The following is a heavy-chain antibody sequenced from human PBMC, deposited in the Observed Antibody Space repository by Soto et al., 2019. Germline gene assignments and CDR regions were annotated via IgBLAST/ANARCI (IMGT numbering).Heavy chain of an antibody. Sequence: PSETLSLTCTVSGGSVSRPSFYWSWIRQPPGKGLEWIGYIYNGGSTNYNPSLKSRVTISVDTSKNQFSLKLSSVTAADTAVYFCARCYPYYDFWGGHFDYWGQGTLVTVSS. CDR1: GGSVSRPSFY. J-gene: IGHJ4*02. V-gene: IGHV4-61*01. CDR2: IYNGGST. CDR3: ARCYPYYDFWGGHFDY. D-gene: IGHD3-3*01.